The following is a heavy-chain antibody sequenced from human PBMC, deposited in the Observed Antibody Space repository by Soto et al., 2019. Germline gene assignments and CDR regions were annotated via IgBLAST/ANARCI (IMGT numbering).Heavy chain of an antibody. D-gene: IGHD1-26*01. CDR2: INGDGSTT. J-gene: IGHJ4*02. Sequence: GGSLRLSCAASGFTSSNYWMHWFRQAPGKGLVWVSRINGDGSTTTYADSVKGRFTISRDNAKNTLYLQMNSLRAEDTAVYYCARITVDMATNYWGQGALVTVSS. V-gene: IGHV3-74*01. CDR1: GFTSSNYW. CDR3: ARITVDMATNY.